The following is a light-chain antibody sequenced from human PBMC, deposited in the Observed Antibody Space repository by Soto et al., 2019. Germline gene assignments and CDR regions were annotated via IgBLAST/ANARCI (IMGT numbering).Light chain of an antibody. CDR2: DAS. J-gene: IGKJ5*01. Sequence: TLSPAVVLVNPREGATLSCRASQTVSSNLAWYQQKPGQAPRLLIYDASNRATGIPSRFSGSEPGTDFTVTISSLDAEDFAVHYCQQRCNWSLIPFCQGARLAI. V-gene: IGKV3-11*01. CDR1: QTVSSN. CDR3: QQRCNWSLIP.